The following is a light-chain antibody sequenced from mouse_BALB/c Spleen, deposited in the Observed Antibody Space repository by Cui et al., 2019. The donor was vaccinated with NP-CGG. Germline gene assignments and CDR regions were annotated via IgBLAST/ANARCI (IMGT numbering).Light chain of an antibody. Sequence: QAVVTQESALTTSPGETVTLTCRSSTGAITTSNYANWVQEKPDHLFTGLIGGTNNRAPGVPARFSGSLLGDEAALTITGAQTEDEAIYFCALWYSNHWVFGGGTKLTVL. CDR3: ALWYSNHWV. CDR1: TGAITTSNY. CDR2: GTN. V-gene: IGLV1*01. J-gene: IGLJ1*01.